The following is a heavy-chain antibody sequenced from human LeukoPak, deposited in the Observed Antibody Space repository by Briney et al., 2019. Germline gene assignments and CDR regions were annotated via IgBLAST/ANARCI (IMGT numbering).Heavy chain of an antibody. V-gene: IGHV3-21*01. CDR2: ISSASNYI. CDR1: GFTFSDYH. CDR3: TRDVTSYGHFDS. D-gene: IGHD3-16*01. J-gene: IGHJ4*02. Sequence: PGGSLRLSCAASGFTFSDYHMNWARQAPGKGLEWVAYISSASNYIYYADSVKGRLTVSRDNAKNSLYLQMDSLRAEDTAVYYCTRDVTSYGHFDSWGQGTLVTVAS.